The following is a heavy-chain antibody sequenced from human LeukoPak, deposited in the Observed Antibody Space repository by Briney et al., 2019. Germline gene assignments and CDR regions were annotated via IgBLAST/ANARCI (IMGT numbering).Heavy chain of an antibody. J-gene: IGHJ6*02. CDR1: GFTFSSYG. CDR3: ARDLHNYYYHGMDV. CDR2: IWYDGSNK. V-gene: IGHV3-33*01. D-gene: IGHD5-24*01. Sequence: PGGSLRLSCAASGFTFSSYGMHWVRQAPGKGLEWVAVIWYDGSNKYYADSVKGRFTISRDNSKNTLYLQMNSLRAEDTAVYYCARDLHNYYYHGMDVWGQGTTVTVSS.